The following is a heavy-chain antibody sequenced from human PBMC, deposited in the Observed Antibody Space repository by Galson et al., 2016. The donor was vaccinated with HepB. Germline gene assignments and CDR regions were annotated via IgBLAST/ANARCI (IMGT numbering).Heavy chain of an antibody. Sequence: SLRLSCAASGFTFSRYAMSWVRQAPGKGLEWVSGISGSGGNTYYADSVKGRFTISRDNSKNTLYLQMNSLRAEDTAVYYCAKDSGSMIVGATTLDYWGQGTLVTVSS. CDR3: AKDSGSMIVGATTLDY. CDR1: GFTFSRYA. CDR2: ISGSGGNT. D-gene: IGHD3-22*01. J-gene: IGHJ4*02. V-gene: IGHV3-23*01.